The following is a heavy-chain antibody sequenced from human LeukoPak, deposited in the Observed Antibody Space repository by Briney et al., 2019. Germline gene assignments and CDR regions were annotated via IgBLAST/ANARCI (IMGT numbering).Heavy chain of an antibody. Sequence: SETLSLTCTVSGGSISSYYWSWIRQPPGKGLEWIGYIYYSGTTNYNPSLKSRVTMSVDTSKNQFSLKLSSVTAADRAVYYCARHGNDILSGYINWFDPWGQGTLVTVSS. J-gene: IGHJ5*02. D-gene: IGHD3-9*01. CDR3: ARHGNDILSGYINWFDP. CDR1: GGSISSYY. V-gene: IGHV4-59*08. CDR2: IYYSGTT.